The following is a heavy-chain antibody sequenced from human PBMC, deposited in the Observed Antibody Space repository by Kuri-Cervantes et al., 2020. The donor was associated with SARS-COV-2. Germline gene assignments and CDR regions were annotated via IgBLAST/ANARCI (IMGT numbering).Heavy chain of an antibody. CDR2: ISGSGGST. J-gene: IGHJ6*02. CDR3: ARDSSGYYSDWYYYYGMDV. V-gene: IGHV3-23*01. Sequence: GGSLRLSCTVSGGFISSYYWSWIRQPPGKGLEWVSAISGSGGSTHYADSVKGRFTISRDNSKNTLYLQMNSLRAEDTAVYYCARDSSGYYSDWYYYYGMDVWGQGTTVTVSS. D-gene: IGHD3-22*01. CDR1: GGFISSYY.